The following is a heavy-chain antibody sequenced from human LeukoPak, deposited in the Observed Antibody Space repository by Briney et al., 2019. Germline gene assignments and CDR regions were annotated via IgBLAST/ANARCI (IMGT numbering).Heavy chain of an antibody. J-gene: IGHJ4*02. Sequence: GGSLRLSCAASGFTFSSYAMHWVRQAPGKGLEWVAVISYDGSNKYYADSVKGRFTISRDNSKNTLYLQMNSLRAEGTAVYYCARDPHYDYGDYGVDYWGQGTLVTVSS. V-gene: IGHV3-30*04. CDR3: ARDPHYDYGDYGVDY. CDR1: GFTFSSYA. D-gene: IGHD4-17*01. CDR2: ISYDGSNK.